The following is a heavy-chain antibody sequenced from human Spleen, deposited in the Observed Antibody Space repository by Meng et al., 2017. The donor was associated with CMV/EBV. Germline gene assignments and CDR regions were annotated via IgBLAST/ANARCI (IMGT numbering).Heavy chain of an antibody. J-gene: IGHJ4*02. CDR3: ATGPPYGDRRGLHY. CDR2: LDPEDGEI. CDR1: GYTLTELT. D-gene: IGHD4-17*01. V-gene: IGHV1-24*01. Sequence: ASVKVSCKVSGYTLTELTMHWVRQGPGRGLEWMGGLDPEDGEIIYAQKFQGRVTMTEDRSTDTVYMEVSSLRSEDTAVYYCATGPPYGDRRGLHYWGQGTLVTVSS.